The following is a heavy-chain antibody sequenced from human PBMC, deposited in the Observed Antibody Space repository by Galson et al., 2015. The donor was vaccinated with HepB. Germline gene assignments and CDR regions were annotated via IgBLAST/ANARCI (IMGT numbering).Heavy chain of an antibody. D-gene: IGHD3-22*01. CDR2: INWNGGST. J-gene: IGHJ1*01. Sequence: SLRLSCAASGFTFDDYGMSWVRQAPGKGLEWVSGINWNGGSTGYADSVKGRFTISRDNAKNSLYLQMNSLRAEDTALYHCARDDLRYYDSSGYAEYFQHWGQGTLVTVSS. V-gene: IGHV3-20*01. CDR3: ARDDLRYYDSSGYAEYFQH. CDR1: GFTFDDYG.